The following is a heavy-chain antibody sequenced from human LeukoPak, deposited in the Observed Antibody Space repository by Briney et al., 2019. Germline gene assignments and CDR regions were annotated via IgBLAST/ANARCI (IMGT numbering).Heavy chain of an antibody. CDR3: ARAGDDDY. V-gene: IGHV4-30-4*08. CDR1: GGSISSGGYY. Sequence: SETLSLTCTVSGGSISSGGYYWSWIRQHPGKGLEWIGYIHNSGSTYYSPSLRSRVFISMDMSKNQFSLKLSSVTAADTAVYYCARAGDDDYWGQGTLVTVSS. CDR2: IHNSGST. D-gene: IGHD3-10*01. J-gene: IGHJ4*02.